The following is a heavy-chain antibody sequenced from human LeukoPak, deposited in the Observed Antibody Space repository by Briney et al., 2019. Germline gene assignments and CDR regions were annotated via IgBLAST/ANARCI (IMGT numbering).Heavy chain of an antibody. D-gene: IGHD6-13*01. J-gene: IGHJ5*02. CDR1: GYTFTSYA. CDR2: INTNTGNP. V-gene: IGHV7-4-1*02. Sequence: AASVKVSCKASGYTFTSYAMNWVRQAPGQGLEWMGWINTNTGNPTYAQGFTGRFVFSLDTSVSTAYLQISSLKAEDTAVYYCARDLLAAALNWFDPWGQGTLVTVSS. CDR3: ARDLLAAALNWFDP.